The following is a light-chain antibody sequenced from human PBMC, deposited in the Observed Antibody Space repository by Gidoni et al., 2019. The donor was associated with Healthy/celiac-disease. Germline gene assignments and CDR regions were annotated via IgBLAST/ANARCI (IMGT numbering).Light chain of an antibody. CDR1: QSLVSSDGNTY. J-gene: IGKJ4*01. Sequence: DVVMTPSPLSLPVTLGQPASISCRSSQSLVSSDGNTYLNWFQQRPGQSPRRLIYKVSNRDSGVPDRFSGSGSGTDFTLKISRVEAEDVGVYYCMQGTHWPLTFGGGTKVEIK. CDR2: KVS. CDR3: MQGTHWPLT. V-gene: IGKV2-30*01.